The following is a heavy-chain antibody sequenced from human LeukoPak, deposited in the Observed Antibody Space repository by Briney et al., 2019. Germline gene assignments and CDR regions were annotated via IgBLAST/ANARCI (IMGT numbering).Heavy chain of an antibody. Sequence: SETLSLTCTVSGGSISSNYWSWIRQPPGKGLEWIGYIYYSGSTYYNPSLKSRVTMSVDTSKNQFSLRLRSVTAADTAVYYCARQIASAGTAGFDFWGQGALVTVSS. D-gene: IGHD6-13*01. J-gene: IGHJ4*02. CDR2: IYYSGST. CDR1: GGSISSNY. V-gene: IGHV4-59*12. CDR3: ARQIASAGTAGFDF.